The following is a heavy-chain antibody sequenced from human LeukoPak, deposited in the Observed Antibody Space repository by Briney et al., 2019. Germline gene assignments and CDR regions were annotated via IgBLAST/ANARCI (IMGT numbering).Heavy chain of an antibody. J-gene: IGHJ3*02. CDR2: IYYSGST. CDR3: ARDVAYSTSWYSSVDRGNAFDI. CDR1: GGSFSGYY. D-gene: IGHD6-13*01. Sequence: PSETLSLTCAVYGGSFSGYYWSWIRQPPGKGLEWIGYIYYSGSTYYNPSLKSRVTISVDTSKNQFSLKLSSVTAADTAVYYCARDVAYSTSWYSSVDRGNAFDIWGQGTMVTVSS. V-gene: IGHV4-34*09.